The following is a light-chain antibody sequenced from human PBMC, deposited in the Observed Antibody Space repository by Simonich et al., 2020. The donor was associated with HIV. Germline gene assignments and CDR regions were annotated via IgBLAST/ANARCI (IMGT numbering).Light chain of an antibody. CDR1: QSISSW. CDR3: QQYNSYSRT. CDR2: KES. Sequence: DIQMTQSPSTLSASVGDRVTITCRASQSISSWLAWYQQKTGKAPKLLIYKESSLESGVPSRFSGSGSGTEFTLTISSLQPDDFATYYCQQYNSYSRTFGQGTKVEIK. J-gene: IGKJ1*01. V-gene: IGKV1-5*03.